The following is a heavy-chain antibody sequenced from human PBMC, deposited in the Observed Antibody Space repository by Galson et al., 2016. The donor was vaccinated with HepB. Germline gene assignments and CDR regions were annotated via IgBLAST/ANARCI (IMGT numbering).Heavy chain of an antibody. CDR2: IWNDGSNK. Sequence: SLRLSCAASGFIFSDYGMHWVRQAPGKGLEWVAVIWNDGSNKYYADSVKGRFTISRDNSKNTLDLQVNILKVEDTAVYYCVRDKEGGYGFDYWGQGILVNITS. V-gene: IGHV3-33*01. J-gene: IGHJ4*01. CDR3: VRDKEGGYGFDY. CDR1: GFIFSDYG. D-gene: IGHD5-12*01.